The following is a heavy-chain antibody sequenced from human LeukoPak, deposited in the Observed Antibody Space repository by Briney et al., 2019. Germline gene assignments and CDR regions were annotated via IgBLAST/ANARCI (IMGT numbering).Heavy chain of an antibody. CDR3: ARDLGITLVRGALYYNGMDV. Sequence: ASVKVSCKASGGTFSSYAISWVRQAPGQGLEWMGGIIPIFGTANYAQKFQGRVTITADESTSTAYMELSSLRSEDTAVYYCARDLGITLVRGALYYNGMDVWGQGTTVTVSS. CDR2: IIPIFGTA. V-gene: IGHV1-69*13. J-gene: IGHJ6*02. CDR1: GGTFSSYA. D-gene: IGHD3-10*01.